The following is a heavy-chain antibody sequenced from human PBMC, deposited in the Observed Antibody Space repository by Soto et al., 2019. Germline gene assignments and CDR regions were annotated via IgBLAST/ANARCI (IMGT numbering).Heavy chain of an antibody. J-gene: IGHJ6*02. Sequence: QVQLVQSGAEVKKPGSSVTVSCKASGGTFSSYAISWVRPAPGQGLEWMGRIIPFIGTANYAQQFQGRVTITADESTSTAYMELTSLRYEDTAVYDCARVVMTTVPASYYYGMDVWGQGTTVTVSS. D-gene: IGHD4-4*01. V-gene: IGHV1-69*18. CDR1: GGTFSSYA. CDR2: IIPFIGTA. CDR3: ARVVMTTVPASYYYGMDV.